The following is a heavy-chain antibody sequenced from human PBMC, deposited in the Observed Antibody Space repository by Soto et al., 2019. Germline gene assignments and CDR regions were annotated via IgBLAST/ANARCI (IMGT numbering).Heavy chain of an antibody. CDR2: IDAGNGNT. J-gene: IGHJ3*02. D-gene: IGHD3-10*01. Sequence: QVQLVQSGAEEEKPGASVKVSCKASGYTFTSHTMHWVRQAPGQRLEWMGCIDAGNGNTKYSQQFQGRVTITRDTSASTMYMELSSLRSEDTAVYYCAGEVRLAWRGAFDIWGPGTMVTVSS. CDR3: AGEVRLAWRGAFDI. V-gene: IGHV1-3*05. CDR1: GYTFTSHT.